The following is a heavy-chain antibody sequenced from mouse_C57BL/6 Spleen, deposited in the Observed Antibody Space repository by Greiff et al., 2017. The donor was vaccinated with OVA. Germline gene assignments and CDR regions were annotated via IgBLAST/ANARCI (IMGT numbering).Heavy chain of an antibody. CDR3: ARCDGYPYYFDY. J-gene: IGHJ2*01. D-gene: IGHD2-3*01. CDR1: GYTFTSYW. V-gene: IGHV1-64*01. CDR2: IHPNSGST. Sequence: QVQLQQPGAELVKPGASVKLSCKASGYTFTSYWMHWVKQRPGQGLEWIGMIHPNSGSTNYNEKFKSKATLTVDKSSSTAYMQLSSLTSEDSAVYYCARCDGYPYYFDYWGQGTTLTVSS.